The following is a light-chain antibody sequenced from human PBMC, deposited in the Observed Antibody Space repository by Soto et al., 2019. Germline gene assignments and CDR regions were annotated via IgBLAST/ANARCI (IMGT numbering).Light chain of an antibody. CDR1: SSNIGTNA. CDR2: NNN. V-gene: IGLV1-44*01. Sequence: QSVLTQPPSGSGTPGQRVTISCSGGSSNIGTNAVNWYQQLPGTAPKLLIYNNNQRPSGVPDRFSGSKSGTSASLAISGLQSEDEADYYCAAWDDSLNGYVFGTGTKVT. J-gene: IGLJ1*01. CDR3: AAWDDSLNGYV.